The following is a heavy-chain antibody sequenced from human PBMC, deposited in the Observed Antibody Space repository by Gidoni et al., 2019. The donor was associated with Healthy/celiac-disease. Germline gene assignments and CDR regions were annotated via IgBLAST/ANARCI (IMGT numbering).Heavy chain of an antibody. CDR2: IGTAGDT. J-gene: IGHJ6*03. CDR1: GFTFSSYH. CDR3: ARAVIAVSQYQLLRYMDV. V-gene: IGHV3-13*01. D-gene: IGHD2-2*01. Sequence: EVQLVESGGGLVQPGGSLRLSCAASGFTFSSYHMHWVRQATGKGLEWVSAIGTAGDTYYPGSVKGRFTISRENAKNSLYLQMNSLRAGDTAVYYCARAVIAVSQYQLLRYMDVWGKGTTVTVSS.